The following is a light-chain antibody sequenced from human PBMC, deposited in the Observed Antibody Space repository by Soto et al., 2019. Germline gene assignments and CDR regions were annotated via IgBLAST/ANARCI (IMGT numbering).Light chain of an antibody. Sequence: EIVLTQSPATLSLSPGERATLSCRASQSVSSYLAWYQQNPGQAPRLLIYDASNRATGIPARFSGSGSGTDFTLTISSLEPEDFAVYYCQQRRTFGPGTKVDIK. V-gene: IGKV3-11*01. CDR3: QQRRT. CDR2: DAS. J-gene: IGKJ3*01. CDR1: QSVSSY.